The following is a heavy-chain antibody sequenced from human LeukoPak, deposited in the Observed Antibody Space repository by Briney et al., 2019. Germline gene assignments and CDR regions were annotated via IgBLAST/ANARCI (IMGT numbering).Heavy chain of an antibody. D-gene: IGHD2-2*01. CDR1: GGSISSGDYY. CDR3: AREGGIVVVPAAISGPYYYYMDV. J-gene: IGHJ6*03. CDR2: IYYSGST. Sequence: SQTLPLTCTVSGGSISSGDYYWSWIRQPPGKGLEWIGYIYYSGSTYYNPSLKSRVTISVDTSKNQFSLKLSSVTAADTAVYYCAREGGIVVVPAAISGPYYYYMDVWGKGTTVTVSS. V-gene: IGHV4-30-4*08.